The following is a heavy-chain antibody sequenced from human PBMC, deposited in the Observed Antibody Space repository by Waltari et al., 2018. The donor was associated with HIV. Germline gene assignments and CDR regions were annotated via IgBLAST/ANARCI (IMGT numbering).Heavy chain of an antibody. D-gene: IGHD3-22*01. Sequence: QVQLVQSGAEVKKPGSSVKVSCKASGGTVSSSDISWVRQAPGQGLEWMGAIIPLFGEANYEQKFQGRLTITADESTSTAYMELSSLRSEDTAVYYCARVPDRSGYQRYAMDVWGQGTTVTVS. CDR2: IIPLFGEA. CDR1: GGTVSSSD. V-gene: IGHV1-69*01. J-gene: IGHJ6*02. CDR3: ARVPDRSGYQRYAMDV.